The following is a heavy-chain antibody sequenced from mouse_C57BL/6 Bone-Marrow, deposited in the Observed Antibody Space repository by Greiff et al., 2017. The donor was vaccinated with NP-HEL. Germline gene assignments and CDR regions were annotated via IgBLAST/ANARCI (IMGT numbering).Heavy chain of an antibody. Sequence: EVQGVESGGGLVKPGGSLKLSCAASGFTFSSYAMSWVRQTPEKRLEWVATISDGGSYTYYPDNVKGRFTISRDNAKNNLYLQMSHLKSEDTAMYYCARVNWDDFDYWGQGTTLTVSS. D-gene: IGHD4-1*02. CDR1: GFTFSSYA. J-gene: IGHJ2*01. CDR3: ARVNWDDFDY. V-gene: IGHV5-4*01. CDR2: ISDGGSYT.